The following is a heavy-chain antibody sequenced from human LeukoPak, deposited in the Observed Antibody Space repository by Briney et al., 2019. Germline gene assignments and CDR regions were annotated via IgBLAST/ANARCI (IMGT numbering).Heavy chain of an antibody. D-gene: IGHD3-10*01. V-gene: IGHV4-38-2*01. CDR2: IYHSGST. CDR1: GYSINSGYY. CDR3: ARQTSYYSGSGSYYPGYYFDY. J-gene: IGHJ4*02. Sequence: SETLSLTCAVSGYSINSGYYWGWIRPPPGKGLEWIGIIYHSGSTDYNPSLRSRVTISVDTSKNQFSLKLSPVTAADTAVYYCARQTSYYSGSGSYYPGYYFDYWGQGTLVTVSS.